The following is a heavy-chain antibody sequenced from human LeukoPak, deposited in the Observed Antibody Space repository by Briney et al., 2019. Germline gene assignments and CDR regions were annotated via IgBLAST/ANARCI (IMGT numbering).Heavy chain of an antibody. V-gene: IGHV1-2*02. Sequence: ASVTVSCKASGYTFTGYYMHWVRQAPGQGLEWMGWINPNSGGTNYAQKFQGRVTMTRDTSISTAYMELSRLRSDDTAVYYCARDLSTIHYYGMDVWGQGTTVTVSS. CDR3: ARDLSTIHYYGMDV. CDR1: GYTFTGYY. CDR2: INPNSGGT. D-gene: IGHD3-3*02. J-gene: IGHJ6*02.